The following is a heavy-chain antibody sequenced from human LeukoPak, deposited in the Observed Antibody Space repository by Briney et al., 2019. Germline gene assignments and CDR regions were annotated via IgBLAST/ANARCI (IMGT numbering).Heavy chain of an antibody. V-gene: IGHV3-48*04. CDR1: GFTFSSYS. J-gene: IGHJ3*02. CDR2: ISSSSSTI. Sequence: PGGSLRLSCAASGFTFSSYSMNWVRQAPGKGLEWVSYISSSSSTIYYADSVKGRFTISRDNAKNSLYLQMNSLRAEDTAVYYCARHHPPDIWGQGTMVTVSS. CDR3: ARHHPPDI.